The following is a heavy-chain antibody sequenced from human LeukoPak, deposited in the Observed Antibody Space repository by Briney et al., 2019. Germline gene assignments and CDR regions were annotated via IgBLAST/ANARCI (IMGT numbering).Heavy chain of an antibody. CDR3: ARIRWAGGTWAFDY. CDR1: GFTFSSYW. D-gene: IGHD1-26*01. J-gene: IGHJ4*02. CDR2: IKQDGGEK. V-gene: IGHV3-7*01. Sequence: PGGSLRLSCAASGFTFSSYWTGWVRQAPGKGLEWVANIKQDGGEKYYVDPVKGRFTISRDNAKNSLDLQMNSLRAEDTALYYCARIRWAGGTWAFDYWGQGTLVTVSS.